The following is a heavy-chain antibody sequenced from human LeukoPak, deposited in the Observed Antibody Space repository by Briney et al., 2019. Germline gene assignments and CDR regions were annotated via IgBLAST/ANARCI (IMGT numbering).Heavy chain of an antibody. V-gene: IGHV4-59*01. CDR1: GGSISSYY. J-gene: IGHJ6*02. CDR2: IYYSGST. D-gene: IGHD3-3*01. CDR3: ARVLYYDFWSAKLGGYYYYYGMDV. Sequence: SETLSLTCTVSGGSISSYYWSWIRQPPGKGLEWIGYIYYSGSTNYNPSLKSRVTISVDTSKNQFSLKLSSVTAADTAVYYCARVLYYDFWSAKLGGYYYYYGMDVWGQGTTVTVSS.